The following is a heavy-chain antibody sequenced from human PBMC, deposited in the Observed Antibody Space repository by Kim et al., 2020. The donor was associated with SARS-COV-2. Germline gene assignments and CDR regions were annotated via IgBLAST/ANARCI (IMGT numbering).Heavy chain of an antibody. V-gene: IGHV3-48*03. CDR3: ARAKRGAYFDY. J-gene: IGHJ4*02. CDR2: I. Sequence: IYYADSVKGRFTISRDNAKNSLYLQMNSLRAEDTAVYYCARAKRGAYFDYWGQGTLVTVSS.